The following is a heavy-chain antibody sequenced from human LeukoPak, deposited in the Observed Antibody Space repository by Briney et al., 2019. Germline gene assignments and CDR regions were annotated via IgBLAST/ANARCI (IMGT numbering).Heavy chain of an antibody. J-gene: IGHJ5*02. V-gene: IGHV4-61*08. CDR2: IYYSGST. CDR1: GGSISSGGYY. Sequence: PSETLSLTCAVSGGSISSGGYYWSWIRQPPGKGLEWIGYIYYSGSTNYNPSLKSRVTISVDTSKNQFSLKLSSVTAADTAVYYCARHRRSSNWFDPWGQGTLVTVSS. CDR3: ARHRRSSNWFDP.